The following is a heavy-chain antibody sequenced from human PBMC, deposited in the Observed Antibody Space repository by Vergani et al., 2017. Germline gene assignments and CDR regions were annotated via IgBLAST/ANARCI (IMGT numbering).Heavy chain of an antibody. CDR2: IYHSGST. Sequence: QVQLQESGPGLVKPSETLSLTCAVSGYSISSGYYWGWIRQPPGKGLEWIGSIYHSGSTYYNPSLKSRVTISVDTSKNQFSLKLSSVTAADTAVYYCARTTVTRYFDYWGQGILVTVSS. CDR3: ARTTVTRYFDY. D-gene: IGHD4-17*01. CDR1: GYSISSGYY. V-gene: IGHV4-38-2*01. J-gene: IGHJ4*02.